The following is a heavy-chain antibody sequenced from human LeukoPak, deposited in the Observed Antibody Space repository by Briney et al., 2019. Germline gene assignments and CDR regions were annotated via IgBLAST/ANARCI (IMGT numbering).Heavy chain of an antibody. CDR1: GFTFTSYS. J-gene: IGHJ4*02. CDR3: ARGYYYDSSGYWAPFDY. Sequence: PGGSLRLSCAASGFTFTSYSMNWVRQAPGKGLEWVSSISTLKGRFTISRDNAKNSLYLQMNSLRAEDTAVYYCARGYYYDSSGYWAPFDYWGQGTLVTDSS. D-gene: IGHD3-22*01. CDR2: IST. V-gene: IGHV3-21*01.